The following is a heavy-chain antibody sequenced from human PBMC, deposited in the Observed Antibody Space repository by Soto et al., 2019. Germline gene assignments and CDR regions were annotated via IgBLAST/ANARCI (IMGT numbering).Heavy chain of an antibody. CDR2: IYYSGST. CDR1: GGSISSSSYY. V-gene: IGHV4-39*01. Sequence: PSETLSLTCTVSGGSISSSSYYWGWIRQPPGKGLEWIGSIYYSGSTYYNPSLKSRVTISVDTSKNQFSLKLSSVTAADTAVYYCARHVRVKLVNSSGYLNWFDPWGQGTLVTVPS. D-gene: IGHD3-22*01. CDR3: ARHVRVKLVNSSGYLNWFDP. J-gene: IGHJ5*02.